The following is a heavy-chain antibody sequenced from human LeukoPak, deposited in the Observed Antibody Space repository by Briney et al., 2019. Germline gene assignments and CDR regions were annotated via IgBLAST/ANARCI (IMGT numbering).Heavy chain of an antibody. CDR3: ARGQLWQTGWFDP. D-gene: IGHD5-18*01. J-gene: IGHJ5*02. CDR2: ISSTSSYI. V-gene: IGHV3-21*01. CDR1: GFTFSDYG. Sequence: GGSLRLSCAASGFTFSDYGMHWVRRAPGKGLEWVSCISSTSSYIYYADSVRGRFTISRDNAKNSLYLQMNSLRAEDTAVYYCARGQLWQTGWFDPWGQGTLVTVSS.